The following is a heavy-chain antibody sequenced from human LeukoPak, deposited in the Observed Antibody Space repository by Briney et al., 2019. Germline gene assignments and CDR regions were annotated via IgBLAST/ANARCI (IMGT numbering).Heavy chain of an antibody. CDR3: ARVSLAAAVDY. D-gene: IGHD6-13*01. Sequence: GASVKVSCKASGYTFTSYYMHWVRQAPGQGLEWMGIINPSGGSTSYAQKFQGRVTMTRDTSTSTVYMEPSSLRSEDTAVYYCARVSLAAAVDYWGQGTLVTVSS. CDR1: GYTFTSYY. V-gene: IGHV1-46*01. CDR2: INPSGGST. J-gene: IGHJ4*02.